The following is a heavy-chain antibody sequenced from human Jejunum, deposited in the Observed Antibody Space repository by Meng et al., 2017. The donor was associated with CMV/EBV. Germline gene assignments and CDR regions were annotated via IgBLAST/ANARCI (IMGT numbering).Heavy chain of an antibody. CDR3: TIDRRSRHSGDYYYFDY. CDR1: FDNYG. Sequence: FDNYGISWVRQAPGQGLEWMGWIDTNDGNTDSAQKFKGRLTMTTDTYTTTAYMELRSLGSDDTAVYYCTIDRRSRHSGDYYYFDYWGQGVPVTVSS. CDR2: IDTNDGNT. V-gene: IGHV1-18*01. D-gene: IGHD1-26*01. J-gene: IGHJ4*02.